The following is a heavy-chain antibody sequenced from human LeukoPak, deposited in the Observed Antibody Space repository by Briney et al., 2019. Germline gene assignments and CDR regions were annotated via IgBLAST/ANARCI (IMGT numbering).Heavy chain of an antibody. CDR1: GFTFSSHW. CDR2: IHRAGSTT. CDR3: ARARPDGSSYFDY. D-gene: IGHD6-6*01. Sequence: GGALRLSCAASGFTFSSHWMHWVRQVPGKGLVWVSRIHRAGSTTNYADSVKGRFTISRDNAKNTLYLQMSSLRDEDTAIYYCARARPDGSSYFDYWGQGILVTVSS. J-gene: IGHJ4*02. V-gene: IGHV3-74*01.